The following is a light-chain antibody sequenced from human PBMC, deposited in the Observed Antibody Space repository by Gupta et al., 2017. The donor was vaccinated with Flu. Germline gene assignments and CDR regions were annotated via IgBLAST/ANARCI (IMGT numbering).Light chain of an antibody. J-gene: IGKJ1*01. V-gene: IGKV3-15*01. CDR2: GTL. CDR1: QSVSSN. CDR3: QQYNKWPRT. Sequence: EIVMPQSPAPLSVSPGERGTLSCTASQSVSSNLAWYQQKPGQAPRLLIYGTLTRATGIPARFSGSGSGTEFTLTISSLQSEDFAVYYCQQYNKWPRTFGQGTKVEIK.